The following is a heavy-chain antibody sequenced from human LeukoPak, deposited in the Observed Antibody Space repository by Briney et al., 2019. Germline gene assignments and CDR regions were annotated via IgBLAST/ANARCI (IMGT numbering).Heavy chain of an antibody. V-gene: IGHV4-4*07. CDR1: GGSISSYY. J-gene: IGHJ4*02. CDR2: IYTSGST. CDR3: AREGFDGSGSYYYDY. Sequence: SETLSLTCTVSGGSISSYYWSWIRQPAGKGLEWIGRIYTSGSTNYNPSLKSGVPMSVDTSKNQFSLKLSSVTAADTAVYYCAREGFDGSGSYYYDYWGQGTLVTVSS. D-gene: IGHD3-10*01.